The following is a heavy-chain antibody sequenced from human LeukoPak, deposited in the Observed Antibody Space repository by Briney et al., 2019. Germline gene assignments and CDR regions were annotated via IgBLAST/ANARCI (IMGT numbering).Heavy chain of an antibody. CDR2: INSDGSST. J-gene: IGHJ4*02. V-gene: IGHV3-74*01. Sequence: GGSLRLSCAASGFTFSSYAMHWVRQAPGKGLVWVSRINSDGSSTSYADSVKGRFTISRDNAKNTLYLQMNSLRAEDTAVYYCARSPVFNYGRGYFDYWGQGTLVTVSS. CDR1: GFTFSSYA. CDR3: ARSPVFNYGRGYFDY. D-gene: IGHD4-17*01.